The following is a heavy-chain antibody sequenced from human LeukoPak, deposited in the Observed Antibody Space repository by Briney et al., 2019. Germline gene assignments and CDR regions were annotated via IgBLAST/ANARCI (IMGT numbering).Heavy chain of an antibody. CDR2: INHSGST. CDR1: GGSFSGYY. Sequence: SETLSLTCAVYGGSFSGYYWSWIRQPPGKGLEWIGEINHSGSTNYNPSLKSRVTISVDTSKNQFSLKLSSVTAADTAVYYCARLRGRITMVRGVFDYWGQGTLVTVSS. V-gene: IGHV4-34*01. CDR3: ARLRGRITMVRGVFDY. J-gene: IGHJ4*02. D-gene: IGHD3-10*01.